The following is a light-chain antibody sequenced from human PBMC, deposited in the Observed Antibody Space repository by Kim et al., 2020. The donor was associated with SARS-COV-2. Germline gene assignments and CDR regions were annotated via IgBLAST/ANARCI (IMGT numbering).Light chain of an antibody. Sequence: SYVLTQPSSVSVSPGQTARITCSGDILARKYARWLQQKPGQAPILMIYKDTERPSGIPERFFGSTSGTTVTLTITGAQVEDEADYFCYSATDNSWVFGGGTQLTVL. CDR2: KDT. V-gene: IGLV3-27*01. J-gene: IGLJ3*02. CDR3: YSATDNSWV. CDR1: ILARKY.